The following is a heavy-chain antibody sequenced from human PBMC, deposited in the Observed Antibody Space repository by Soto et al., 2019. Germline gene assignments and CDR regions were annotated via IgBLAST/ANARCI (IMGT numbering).Heavy chain of an antibody. CDR3: ARDNPPLGY. V-gene: IGHV1-18*01. J-gene: IGHJ4*02. Sequence: QVQLVQSGAEVKKPGASVKVSCKASGYTFTSYGISWVRQAPGQGLEWMGWISAYNGNTNYAQKLQGRVTMTTDTPRSTAYMGLRSRSSDDTAVYYCARDNPPLGYWGQGTLATVSS. CDR2: ISAYNGNT. CDR1: GYTFTSYG.